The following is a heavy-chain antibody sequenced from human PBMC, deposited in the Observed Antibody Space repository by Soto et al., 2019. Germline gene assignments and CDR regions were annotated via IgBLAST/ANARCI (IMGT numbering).Heavy chain of an antibody. J-gene: IGHJ4*02. CDR1: GGSISSGDYY. Sequence: PSESLSLTCAVCGGSISSGDYYWSWIRQPPGKGLEWIGYIYYSGSTNYNPSLKSRVTISVDTSKNQFSLKLSSVTAADTAVYYCARSGRFGESRRYYFDYWGQGTLVTVSS. D-gene: IGHD3-10*01. CDR2: IYYSGST. CDR3: ARSGRFGESRRYYFDY. V-gene: IGHV4-61*08.